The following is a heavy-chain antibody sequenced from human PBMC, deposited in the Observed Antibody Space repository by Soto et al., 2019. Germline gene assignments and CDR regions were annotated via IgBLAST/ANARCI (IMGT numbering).Heavy chain of an antibody. D-gene: IGHD6-19*01. J-gene: IGHJ6*02. CDR1: GGTFSSYA. Sequence: SVKVSCKASGGTFSSYAISWVRQAPGQGLEWMGGIIPIFGTANYAQKFQGRVTITADESTSTAYMELSSLRYEDTAVYYCAREYSSGDYYGMDVWGQGTTVTVSS. CDR3: AREYSSGDYYGMDV. CDR2: IIPIFGTA. V-gene: IGHV1-69*01.